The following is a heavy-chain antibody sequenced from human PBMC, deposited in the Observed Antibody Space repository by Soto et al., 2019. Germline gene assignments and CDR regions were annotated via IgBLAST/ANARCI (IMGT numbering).Heavy chain of an antibody. V-gene: IGHV1-3*01. CDR1: GYTFTSYA. J-gene: IGHJ4*02. CDR3: ARGSEPAYSSWYVNGDF. Sequence: QVQLVQSGAEVKKPGASVKISCKASGYTFTSYAIHWVRQAPGQRLEWMGGINAGNGNTKYSEKFQGRVTITRDTSATTAYLDVSSLRFEDTAVYYCARGSEPAYSSWYVNGDFWGQGTLITVSS. CDR2: INAGNGNT. D-gene: IGHD6-13*01.